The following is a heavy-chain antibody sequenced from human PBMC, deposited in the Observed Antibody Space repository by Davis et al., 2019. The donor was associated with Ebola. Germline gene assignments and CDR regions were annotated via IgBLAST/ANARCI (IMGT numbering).Heavy chain of an antibody. CDR3: ARDRVPARPFDY. D-gene: IGHD6-6*01. CDR2: IIPILGIA. J-gene: IGHJ4*02. CDR1: GGTFSSYA. Sequence: AASVKVSCKASGGTFSSYAISWVRQAPGQGLEWMGRIIPILGIANYAQKFQGRVTMTRDTSTSTVYMDLNSLRSEDTAVYFCARDRVPARPFDYWGQGTLVTVSS. V-gene: IGHV1-69*04.